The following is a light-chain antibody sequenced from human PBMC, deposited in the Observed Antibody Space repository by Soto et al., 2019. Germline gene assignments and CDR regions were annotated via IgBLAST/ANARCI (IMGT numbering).Light chain of an antibody. CDR1: SGHNSYA. Sequence: QPVLTQPPSASASLGASVKLTCTLSSGHNSYAIAWHQQQPEKGPRYLMKLNSDGSHSKGDGLPDRFSGSSSGAERYLTISSLQSEDEADYDCQTWSTDIRVFGVGTQLTVL. CDR2: LNSDGSH. J-gene: IGLJ3*02. CDR3: QTWSTDIRV. V-gene: IGLV4-69*01.